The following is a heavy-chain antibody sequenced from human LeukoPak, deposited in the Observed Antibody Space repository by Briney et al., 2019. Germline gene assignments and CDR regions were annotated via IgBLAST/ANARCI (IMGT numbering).Heavy chain of an antibody. V-gene: IGHV4-39*01. J-gene: IGHJ4*02. Sequence: KSSETLSLTCTVSGGSISSSDYYWGWIRQPPGKGLEWIGSIYSSGSTYYNASLQSRVTISIETSKNQISLRLNSVTAADTAMYYCAKSGGYGLIDYWGQGTLVTVSS. CDR3: AKSGGYGLIDY. CDR1: GGSISSSDYY. D-gene: IGHD1-26*01. CDR2: IYSSGST.